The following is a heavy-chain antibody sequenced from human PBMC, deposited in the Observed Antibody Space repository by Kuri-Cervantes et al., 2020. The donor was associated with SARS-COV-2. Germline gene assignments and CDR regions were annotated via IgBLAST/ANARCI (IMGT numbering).Heavy chain of an antibody. D-gene: IGHD3-22*01. Sequence: GESLKISCAASGFTFSSYAMSWVRQAPGKGLEWVSAISGSGGSTYYADSVKGRFTISRDNSKNTLYLQMNSLRAEDTAVYYCAKWGMYDSGGYGFDPWGQGTLVTVSS. V-gene: IGHV3-23*01. CDR3: AKWGMYDSGGYGFDP. J-gene: IGHJ5*02. CDR1: GFTFSSYA. CDR2: ISGSGGST.